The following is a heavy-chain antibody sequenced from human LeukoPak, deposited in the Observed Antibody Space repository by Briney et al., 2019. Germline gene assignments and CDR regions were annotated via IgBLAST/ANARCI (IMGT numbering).Heavy chain of an antibody. CDR2: ISGSGGST. CDR1: GFTFSSYA. Sequence: PGGSLRLSCAASGFTFSSYAMSWVRQAPEKGLEWVSAISGSGGSTYYADSVKGRFTISRDNSKNTLYLQMNSLRAEDTAVYYCAKVAEHIVVVIATHFDYWGQGTLVTVSS. CDR3: AKVAEHIVVVIATHFDY. V-gene: IGHV3-23*01. D-gene: IGHD2-21*01. J-gene: IGHJ4*02.